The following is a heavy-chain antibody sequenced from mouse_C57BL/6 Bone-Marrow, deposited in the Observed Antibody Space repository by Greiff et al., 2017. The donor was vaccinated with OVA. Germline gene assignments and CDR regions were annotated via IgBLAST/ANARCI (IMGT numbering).Heavy chain of an antibody. D-gene: IGHD2-3*01. CDR3: AREGGYDGLFDD. J-gene: IGHJ2*01. V-gene: IGHV5-12*01. CDR1: GFTFSDYY. CDR2: ISNGGGST. Sequence: EVHLVESGGGLVQPGGSLKLSCAASGFTFSDYYMYWVRQTPEKRLEWVAYISNGGGSTYYPDTVKGRFTISRDNAKNTLYLQMSRLKSEDTAMYYCAREGGYDGLFDDWGQGTTLTVSS.